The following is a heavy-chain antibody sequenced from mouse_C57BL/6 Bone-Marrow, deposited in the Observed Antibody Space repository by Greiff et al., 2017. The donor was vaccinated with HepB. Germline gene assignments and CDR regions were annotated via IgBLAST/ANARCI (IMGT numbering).Heavy chain of an antibody. Sequence: EVQGVESGPVLVKPGPSVKISCKASGFTFTDYYMHWVKQSHGKSLEWIGLVYPYNGGTSYNQKFKGKATLTVDTSSSTAYMELNSLTSEDSAVYYCARFYYGNYWAMDYWGQGTSVTVSS. CDR2: VYPYNGGT. CDR3: ARFYYGNYWAMDY. D-gene: IGHD2-1*01. V-gene: IGHV1-36*01. CDR1: GFTFTDYY. J-gene: IGHJ4*01.